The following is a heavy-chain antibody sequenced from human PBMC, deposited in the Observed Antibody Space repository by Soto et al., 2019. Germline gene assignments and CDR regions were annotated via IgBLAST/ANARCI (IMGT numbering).Heavy chain of an antibody. CDR2: INPNTGGT. J-gene: IGHJ5*02. V-gene: IGHV1-2*02. CDR3: ARQWLGSWFDP. CDR1: GYTFTDYY. D-gene: IGHD6-19*01. Sequence: GASVKVSCKASGYTFTDYYIHWVRQAPGQGLEWMGWINPNTGGTDYAQKFQGRVTMTRDTSISTAYIYLSSLRSDDTAVYYCARQWLGSWFDPWGQGTLVTVSS.